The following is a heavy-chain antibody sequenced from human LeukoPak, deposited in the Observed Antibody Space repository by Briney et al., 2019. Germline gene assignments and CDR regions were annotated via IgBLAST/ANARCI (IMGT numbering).Heavy chain of an antibody. CDR3: AKDPETQQWLVVMKVLPGGWFDP. CDR1: GFTFSSYA. D-gene: IGHD6-19*01. V-gene: IGHV3-23*01. CDR2: ISGSGGST. Sequence: PGGSLRLSCAASGFTFSSYAMSWVRQAPGKGLEWVSAISGSGGSTYYADSVKGRFTISRDNSKNTLYLQMNSLRAEDTAVYYCAKDPETQQWLVVMKVLPGGWFDPWGQGTLVTVSS. J-gene: IGHJ5*02.